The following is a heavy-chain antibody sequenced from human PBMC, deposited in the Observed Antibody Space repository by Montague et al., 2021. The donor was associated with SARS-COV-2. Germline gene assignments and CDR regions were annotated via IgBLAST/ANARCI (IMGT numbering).Heavy chain of an antibody. CDR1: GGSFSSRSYY. CDR3: ARTIVQHAGMDV. CDR2: IYYTGST. V-gene: IGHV4-61*10. J-gene: IGHJ6*02. D-gene: IGHD1-26*01. Sequence: SETLSLTCTVSGGSFSSRSYYWSWIRQSAGKGLEWIGYIYYTGSTSYNPSLNSRVSISVDTSNNQFSLRLSSVTAADTAVYYCARTIVQHAGMDVWGQGTTVTVSS.